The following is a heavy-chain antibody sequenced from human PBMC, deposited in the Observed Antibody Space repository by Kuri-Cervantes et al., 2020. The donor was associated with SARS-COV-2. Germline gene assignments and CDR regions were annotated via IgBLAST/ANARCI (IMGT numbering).Heavy chain of an antibody. D-gene: IGHD3-9*01. CDR2: ISAYNGNT. CDR3: ARDGRTYYDILTGYSISYYFDH. CDR1: GYTFTSYG. Sequence: ASVKVSCKASGYTFTSYGISWVRQAPGQGLEWMGWISAYNGNTNYAQKLQGRVTTTTDTSTSTAYMELRSLRSDDTAVYYCARDGRTYYDILTGYSISYYFDHWGQGALVTVSS. V-gene: IGHV1-18*04. J-gene: IGHJ4*02.